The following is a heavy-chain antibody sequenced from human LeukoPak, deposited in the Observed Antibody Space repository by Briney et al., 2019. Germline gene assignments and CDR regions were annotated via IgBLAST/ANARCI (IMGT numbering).Heavy chain of an antibody. D-gene: IGHD6-6*01. V-gene: IGHV1-18*01. CDR1: GYTFTSYG. CDR3: ARGGPYSSSSYYFDY. J-gene: IGHJ4*02. CDR2: ISAYNGNT. Sequence: GASVKVSCKASGYTFTSYGISWVRQAPGQGLEWMGWISAYNGNTNYAQKLQGRVTLTTDTSTSTAYMELRSLRSDDTAVYYCARGGPYSSSSYYFDYWGQGTLVTVSS.